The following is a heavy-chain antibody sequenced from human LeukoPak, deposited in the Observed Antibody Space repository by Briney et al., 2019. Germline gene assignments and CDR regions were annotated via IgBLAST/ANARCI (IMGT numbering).Heavy chain of an antibody. CDR2: INPSGGST. Sequence: ASVKVSCKASGYTFTSYYLHWVRQAPGQGLEWMGIINPSGGSTSYAQKFQGRVTMTRATSTSTVYMELSSLRSEDTAVYYCARGGAVAKPVDYWAREPWSPSPQ. CDR1: GYTFTSYY. J-gene: IGHJ4*02. D-gene: IGHD6-19*01. CDR3: ARGGAVAKPVDY. V-gene: IGHV1-46*01.